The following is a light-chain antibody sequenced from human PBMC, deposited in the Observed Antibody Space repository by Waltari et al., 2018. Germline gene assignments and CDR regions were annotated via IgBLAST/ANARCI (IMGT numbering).Light chain of an antibody. CDR2: EDN. V-gene: IGLV3-22*01. CDR1: VLEVPF. J-gene: IGLJ3*02. Sequence: SYELTQLPSLSVAPGQTARSTCPGAVLEVPFVDWYQQKPGQAPKLLINEDNKRFPGTPERVSGATSGNTATLIISRVLSEDEADYYCLSGDDDNWVFGGGTKLTVL. CDR3: LSGDDDNWV.